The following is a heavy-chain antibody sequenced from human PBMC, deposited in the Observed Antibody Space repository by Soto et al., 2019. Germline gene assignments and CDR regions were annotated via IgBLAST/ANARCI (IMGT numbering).Heavy chain of an antibody. CDR1: GFTFSSYW. D-gene: IGHD3-3*01. CDR3: ARTFFGVVTHSSYMDV. CDR2: IKQDGNDL. V-gene: IGHV3-7*01. J-gene: IGHJ6*03. Sequence: EVQLVESGGGLVQPGGSLRLSCAASGFTFSSYWMSWVRQAPEKGLEWVANIKQDGNDLYFVDSVKGRFTNSRDNAKNSLYLHMSSLRAEDTGVYYCARTFFGVVTHSSYMDVWGKGTTVTVSS.